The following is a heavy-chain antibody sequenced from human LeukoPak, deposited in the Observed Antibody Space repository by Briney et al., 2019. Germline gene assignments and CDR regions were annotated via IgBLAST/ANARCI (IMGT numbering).Heavy chain of an antibody. V-gene: IGHV4-39*01. D-gene: IGHD6-25*01. Sequence: SETLSLTCTVSGGSIRSSSHYWGWIRQPPGGGLEWIGIIYHSGTTYYNASLKSRVTISVDTSKNQFSLKLSSVTAADMAVYYCAKQDADYFDFWGQGTLVTVSS. CDR1: GGSIRSSSHY. CDR3: AKQDADYFDF. CDR2: IYHSGTT. J-gene: IGHJ4*02.